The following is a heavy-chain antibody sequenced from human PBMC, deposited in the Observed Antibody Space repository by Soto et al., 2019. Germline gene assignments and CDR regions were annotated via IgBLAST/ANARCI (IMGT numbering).Heavy chain of an antibody. J-gene: IGHJ4*02. CDR2: MHASGGT. D-gene: IGHD2-15*01. CDR1: GAPITSNDYF. CDR3: AGILVGATRHSDVDH. V-gene: IGHV4-39*01. Sequence: SETLSLTCTVSGAPITSNDYFWAWIRQPPGRGLEFIASMHASGGTYHASSLKSRATMSLDTSKNQFSLKLHSVTAADTATYFCAGILVGATRHSDVDHWGQGTLLTVYS.